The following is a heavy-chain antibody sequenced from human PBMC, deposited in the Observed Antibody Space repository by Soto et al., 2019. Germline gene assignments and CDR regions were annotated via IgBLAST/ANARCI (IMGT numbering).Heavy chain of an antibody. J-gene: IGHJ5*02. CDR3: ARMSATGTRWFDP. CDR2: ISYRGTT. Sequence: QVQLQGSGPRLVTPSQDLSLTCTVSGGSINSGAYHWSWVRHHPGKGLGWIGAISYRGTTYSNPSLQRSMTMSVDPSKTQLSLKLSSVTAADTAVYFCARMSATGTRWFDPWGPGTLVTVSS. V-gene: IGHV4-31*03. CDR1: GGSINSGAYH. D-gene: IGHD1-1*01.